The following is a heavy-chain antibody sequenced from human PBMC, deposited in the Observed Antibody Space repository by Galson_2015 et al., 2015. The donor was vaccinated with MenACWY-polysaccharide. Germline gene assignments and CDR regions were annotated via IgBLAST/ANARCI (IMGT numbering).Heavy chain of an antibody. CDR2: ISYSSNSI. CDR1: GFTFGHYN. D-gene: IGHD3-16*01. V-gene: IGHV3-21*01. Sequence: SLRLSCAASGFTFGHYNMHWVRQAPGKGLEWVSSISYSSNSIYYADSVKGRFTISRDNAGNSLYLLMNNLRAGDTAVYYCGRVSGHFYYYDSGDLKQGPSDMWGRGTMVTVSS. CDR3: GRVSGHFYYYDSGDLKQGPSDM. J-gene: IGHJ3*02.